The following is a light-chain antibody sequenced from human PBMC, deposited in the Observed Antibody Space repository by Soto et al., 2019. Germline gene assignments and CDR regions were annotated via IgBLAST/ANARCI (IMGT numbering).Light chain of an antibody. V-gene: IGKV3-15*01. CDR2: AAS. J-gene: IGKJ1*01. Sequence: EIVMTQSPAILSVSPGERATLSCRASQSVSGHLAWYRQEPGQPPRLLVYAASTGATGLPARFRGSGSGTDFTLTINSLQSEDFAVYFCQQYHDWPWTFGQGTKVEIK. CDR3: QQYHDWPWT. CDR1: QSVSGH.